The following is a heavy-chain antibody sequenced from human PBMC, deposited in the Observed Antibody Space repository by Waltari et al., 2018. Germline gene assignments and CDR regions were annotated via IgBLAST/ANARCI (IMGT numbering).Heavy chain of an antibody. D-gene: IGHD4-17*01. Sequence: QVQLVQSGAEVKKPGASVKVSCKASGYTFTSYGISWVRQAPGQGLEWMGWISAYKGNTNYAQKLQGRVTRTTDTATSTAYMELRSLRSDDTAVYYCAREGNYGDYFFWYFDLWGRGTLVTVSS. CDR3: AREGNYGDYFFWYFDL. J-gene: IGHJ2*01. V-gene: IGHV1-18*01. CDR2: ISAYKGNT. CDR1: GYTFTSYG.